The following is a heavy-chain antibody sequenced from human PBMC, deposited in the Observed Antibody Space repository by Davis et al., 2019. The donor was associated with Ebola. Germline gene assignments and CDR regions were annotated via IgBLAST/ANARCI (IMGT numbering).Heavy chain of an antibody. CDR2: IKQDGSEK. J-gene: IGHJ4*02. D-gene: IGHD3-16*01. CDR3: ARGSYVY. CDR1: GFTFSSYW. V-gene: IGHV3-7*04. Sequence: GESLKISCAASGFTFSSYWMSWFRQAPGKGLEWVANIKQDGSEKYYVDSVKGRFTISSDNAKNSLYLQMNSLRAEDTAVYYCARGSYVYWGQGTLVTVSS.